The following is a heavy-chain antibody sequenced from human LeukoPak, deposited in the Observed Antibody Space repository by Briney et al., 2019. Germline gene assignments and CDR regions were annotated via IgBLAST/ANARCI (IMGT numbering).Heavy chain of an antibody. Sequence: GSLRLSCAASGFTVSSNYMSWVRQPPGKGLEWIGEIYHGGNTNYNPSLKSRVTISVDKSKNQFSPKLTSVTAADTATYYCTRDLGAGGSSLAAAGRFDYWGQGTLVTVSS. CDR3: TRDLGAGGSSLAAAGRFDY. D-gene: IGHD6-13*01. V-gene: IGHV4-4*02. CDR1: GFTVSSNY. CDR2: IYHGGNT. J-gene: IGHJ4*02.